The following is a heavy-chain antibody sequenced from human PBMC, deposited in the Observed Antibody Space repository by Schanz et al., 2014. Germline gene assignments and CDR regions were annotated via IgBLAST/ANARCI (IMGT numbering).Heavy chain of an antibody. CDR2: ISSSSSYI. Sequence: EVQLVESGGGLVKPGGSLRLSCAASGFTFSSYSMNWVRQAPGKGLEWVSSISSSSSYIYYADSVKGRFTISRDNAKNSLYLQMNSLRAEDTAVYSCARGIGGYGANNYFDYWGRGTLXTVSS. CDR3: ARGIGGYGANNYFDY. D-gene: IGHD5-12*01. V-gene: IGHV3-21*01. CDR1: GFTFSSYS. J-gene: IGHJ4*02.